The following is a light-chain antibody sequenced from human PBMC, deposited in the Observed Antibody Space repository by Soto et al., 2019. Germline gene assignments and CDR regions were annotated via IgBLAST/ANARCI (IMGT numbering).Light chain of an antibody. CDR2: GAS. CDR3: QQYKDWPLIT. V-gene: IGKV3-15*01. CDR1: QSVSSN. Sequence: ETVMTQSPATLSVSPGERATLSCRASQSVSSNLAWYHQKPGQAPRLLIFGASTRATGIPIRFRGSGSGTEFTLTISSLQSEDFAVYYCQQYKDWPLITFGQGTRLEIK. J-gene: IGKJ5*01.